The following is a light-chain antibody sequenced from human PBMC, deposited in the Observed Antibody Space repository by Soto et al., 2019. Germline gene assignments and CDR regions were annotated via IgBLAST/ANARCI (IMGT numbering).Light chain of an antibody. J-gene: IGLJ2*01. Sequence: QSALTQPRSVSGSPGQSVTISCTGTSSDVGGYNYVSWYQQHPGKAPKLMIYDVSKRPSGVPDRFSGCKSGNTASLTISGLQAEDEADYSCCSYAGSYTFEVFGGGTKVTVL. V-gene: IGLV2-11*01. CDR3: CSYAGSYTFEV. CDR2: DVS. CDR1: SSDVGGYNY.